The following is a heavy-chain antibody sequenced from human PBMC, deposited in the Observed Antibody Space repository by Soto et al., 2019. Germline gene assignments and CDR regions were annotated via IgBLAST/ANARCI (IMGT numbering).Heavy chain of an antibody. D-gene: IGHD2-2*02. CDR2: MSHSEAT. CDR1: GGSMSSSRYY. Sequence: SETLSLTCTVSGGSMSSSRYYWGWVRQPPGRGLEWIGSMSHSEATYYNPSLKSRVTISVDTSKSQFSLKLDSVTAADTAAYYCARGQFLNSSIVVVPAAIGPRPYYFDYWGQGTLVTVSS. V-gene: IGHV4-39*01. J-gene: IGHJ4*02. CDR3: ARGQFLNSSIVVVPAAIGPRPYYFDY.